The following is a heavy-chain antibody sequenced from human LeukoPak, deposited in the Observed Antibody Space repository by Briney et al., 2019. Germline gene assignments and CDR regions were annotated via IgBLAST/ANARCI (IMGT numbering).Heavy chain of an antibody. CDR1: GFTFSSYS. D-gene: IGHD3-3*01. V-gene: IGHV3-48*01. CDR3: ARDRGQRITIFGVVYYCYYYMDV. CDR2: ISSSSSTI. Sequence: GGSLRLSCAASGFTFSSYSMNWVRQAPGKGLEWVSYISSSSSTIYYADSVKGRFTISRDNAKNSLYLQMNSLRAEDTAVYYCARDRGQRITIFGVVYYCYYYMDVWGEGTTVTVSS. J-gene: IGHJ6*03.